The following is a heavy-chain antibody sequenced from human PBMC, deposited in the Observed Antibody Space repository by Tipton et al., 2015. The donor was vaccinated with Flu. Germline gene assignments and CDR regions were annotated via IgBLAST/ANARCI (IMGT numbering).Heavy chain of an antibody. CDR1: GFTFSTYW. D-gene: IGHD4-11*01. CDR3: ARRDYSNYVSDPKNWFDP. J-gene: IGHJ5*02. CDR2: VARTGDT. Sequence: QLVQSGGGSVQSGGSLRLSCAASGFTFSTYWMSWVRQPPEKGLEWIGTVARTGDTIYNPSLKSRVTLSVDTSKNQFSLKMKSVTATDMAVYYCARRDYSNYVSDPKNWFDPWGQGTLVAVSS. V-gene: IGHV4-4*02.